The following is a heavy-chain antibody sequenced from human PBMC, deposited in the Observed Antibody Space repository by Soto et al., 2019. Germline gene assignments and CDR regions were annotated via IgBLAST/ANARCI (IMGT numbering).Heavy chain of an antibody. J-gene: IGHJ4*02. D-gene: IGHD1-26*01. CDR1: GGTFNTYT. Sequence: ASVKVSCKASGGTFNTYTINWLRQAPGRGLEWVGQVVPMYDSVNYAETFQGRVTITVDKSTNTAYMELTSLRSQDTALYFCASWRSYSGSYCFDYWGQGTLVTVS. CDR2: VVPMYDSV. V-gene: IGHV1-69*06. CDR3: ASWRSYSGSYCFDY.